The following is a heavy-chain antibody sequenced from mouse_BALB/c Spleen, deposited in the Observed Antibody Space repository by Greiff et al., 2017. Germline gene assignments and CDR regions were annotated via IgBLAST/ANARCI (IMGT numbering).Heavy chain of an antibody. Sequence: EVKVEESGGGLVQPGGSLRLSCATSGFTFTDYYMSWVRQPPGKALEWLGFIRNKANGYTTEYSASVKGRFTTSRDNSQSILYLQMNTLRAEDSATYYCARDYYGSSYYAMDYWGQGTSVTVSA. CDR2: IRNKANGYTT. CDR1: GFTFTDYY. CDR3: ARDYYGSSYYAMDY. V-gene: IGHV7-3*02. D-gene: IGHD1-1*01. J-gene: IGHJ4*01.